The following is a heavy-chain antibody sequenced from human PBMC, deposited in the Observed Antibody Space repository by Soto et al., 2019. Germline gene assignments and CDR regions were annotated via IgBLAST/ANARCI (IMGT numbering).Heavy chain of an antibody. CDR3: ALYFWSGYYDY. CDR1: GFTFSSDA. CDR2: ISGRGCRT. J-gene: IGHJ4*02. D-gene: IGHD3-3*01. V-gene: IGHV3-23*01. Sequence: GGSLRLSCAASGFTFSSDAMSWVRQAPGKGLEWDSAISGRGCRTYYADSVKGRFPISRDNSKNTLYLQINSLRAEGTAVYYCALYFWSGYYDYWGQGTLVTVSS.